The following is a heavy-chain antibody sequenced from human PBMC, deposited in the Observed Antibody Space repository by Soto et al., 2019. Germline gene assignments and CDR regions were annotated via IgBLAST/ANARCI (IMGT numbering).Heavy chain of an antibody. CDR2: INTDGSST. V-gene: IGHV3-74*01. D-gene: IGHD6-13*01. Sequence: GGSLRLSCAASGFTFSSYWMHWVRQAPGKGLVWVSRINTDGSSTTSADSVKGRFTISRDNAKNTLYLQMNSLRAEYTAVYYCVIDLAAGGTIWGQGTLVTVSS. CDR1: GFTFSSYW. J-gene: IGHJ4*02. CDR3: VIDLAAGGTI.